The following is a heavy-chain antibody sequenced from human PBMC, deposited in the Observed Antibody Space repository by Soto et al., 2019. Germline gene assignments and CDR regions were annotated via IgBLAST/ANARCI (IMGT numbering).Heavy chain of an antibody. D-gene: IGHD6-19*01. CDR3: SIAVAGGYYYYGMDV. CDR1: GGTFSSYA. CDR2: IIPIFGTA. J-gene: IGHJ6*02. Sequence: QVQLVQSGAEVKKPGSSVKVSCNASGGTFSSYAISWVRQAPGQGLEWMGGIIPIFGTANYAQKFQCRVTITADEYTSTAYMELSSLRSEDTAVYYCSIAVAGGYYYYGMDVWGQGTTVTVSS. V-gene: IGHV1-69*01.